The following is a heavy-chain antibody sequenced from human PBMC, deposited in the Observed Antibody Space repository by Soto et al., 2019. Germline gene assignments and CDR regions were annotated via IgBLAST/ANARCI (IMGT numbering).Heavy chain of an antibody. V-gene: IGHV1-8*01. CDR1: GYTFTTYD. D-gene: IGHD6-25*01. Sequence: QVQLVQSGAEVKKPGASVKVSCKASGYTFTTYDIHWVRRAPGQGLEWMGWMSPHNGNTGFAQKFRDRVTMARNTSISTVYMELSGLRSEDTAVYYCARRKERSGPHYFDYWGQGTLVTVSS. CDR2: MSPHNGNT. J-gene: IGHJ4*02. CDR3: ARRKERSGPHYFDY.